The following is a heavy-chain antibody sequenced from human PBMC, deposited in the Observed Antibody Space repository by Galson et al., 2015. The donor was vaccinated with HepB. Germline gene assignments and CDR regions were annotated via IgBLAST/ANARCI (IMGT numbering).Heavy chain of an antibody. J-gene: IGHJ5*02. V-gene: IGHV3-23*01. CDR1: GFTFSSHA. Sequence: SLRLSCAASGFTFSSHAMSWVRQAPGKGLEWVSAISGSGSSTYYADSVKGRFTIPRDNSKNTLSLQMNSLSAEDTAVYYCAKLTVTTPSAWGQGTLVTVSS. CDR3: AKLTVTTPSA. D-gene: IGHD4-17*01. CDR2: ISGSGSST.